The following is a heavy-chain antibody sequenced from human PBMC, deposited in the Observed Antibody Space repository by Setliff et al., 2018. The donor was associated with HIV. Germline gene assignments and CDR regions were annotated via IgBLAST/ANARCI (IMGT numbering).Heavy chain of an antibody. J-gene: IGHJ6*03. CDR3: TRGVRDSSFMDL. Sequence: GSLRLSCAGSGFTFSMFVMHWVRQAPGKGLQWVTTISSNGNNKHYAGSVEGRFTVSRDNSKRILYLQMSGLRPEDTAVYYCTRGVRDSSFMDLWGKGTTVTVSS. V-gene: IGHV3-30-3*01. CDR1: GFTFSMFV. CDR2: ISSNGNNK. D-gene: IGHD6-19*01.